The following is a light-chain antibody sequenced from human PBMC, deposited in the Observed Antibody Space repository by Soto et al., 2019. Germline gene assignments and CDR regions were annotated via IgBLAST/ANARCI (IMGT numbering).Light chain of an antibody. CDR3: CSPARSSSFYV. Sequence: QSALTQPASVSGSPGQSITISCTGTSGDVGSYNLVSWYQQHPDKAPKLMIYEDTKRPSGVSDRFSGSTSGNTASLTISGLQAEDEADYYCCSPARSSSFYVFGTGTKLTVL. J-gene: IGLJ1*01. CDR2: EDT. V-gene: IGLV2-23*01. CDR1: SGDVGSYNL.